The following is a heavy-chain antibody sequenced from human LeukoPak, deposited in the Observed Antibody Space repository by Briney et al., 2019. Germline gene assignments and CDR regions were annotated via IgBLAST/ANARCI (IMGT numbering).Heavy chain of an antibody. V-gene: IGHV1-69*06. J-gene: IGHJ4*02. CDR3: ARATTVTTPLDY. CDR2: IIPIFGTA. D-gene: IGHD4-17*01. Sequence: GASVKVSCKASGYTFTSYYMHWVRQAPGQGLEWMGGIIPIFGTANYAQKFQGRVTITADKTTSTAYMELSSLRSEDTAVYYCARATTVTTPLDYWGQGTLVTVSS. CDR1: GYTFTSYY.